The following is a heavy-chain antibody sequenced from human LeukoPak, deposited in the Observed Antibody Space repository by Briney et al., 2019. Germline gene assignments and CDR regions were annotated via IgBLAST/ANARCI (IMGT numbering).Heavy chain of an antibody. CDR2: IYPGDSDT. CDR1: PHSFTSYS. Sequence: QALHISCPGPPHSFTSYSIGWARHAPVKGLGWMGIIYPGDSDTRYSPSFQGQVTFSADKSISTAYLQWSSLKASDTAMYYCARLWFGELNDAFDIWGQGTMVTVSS. J-gene: IGHJ3*02. CDR3: ARLWFGELNDAFDI. V-gene: IGHV5-51*01. D-gene: IGHD3-10*01.